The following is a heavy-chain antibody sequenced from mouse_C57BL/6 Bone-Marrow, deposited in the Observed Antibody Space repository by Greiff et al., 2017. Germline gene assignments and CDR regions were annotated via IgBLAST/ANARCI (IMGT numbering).Heavy chain of an antibody. J-gene: IGHJ1*03. D-gene: IGHD1-1*01. CDR1: GYTFTTYP. Sequence: VQLQQSGAELVKPGASVKMSCKASGYTFTTYPIEWMKQNHGKSLEWIGNFHPYNDDTKYNEKFKGKATLTVEKSSSTVYLELSRLTSDDSAVYYCARGTTVVANHWYFDVWGTGTTVTVSS. CDR3: ARGTTVVANHWYFDV. V-gene: IGHV1-47*01. CDR2: FHPYNDDT.